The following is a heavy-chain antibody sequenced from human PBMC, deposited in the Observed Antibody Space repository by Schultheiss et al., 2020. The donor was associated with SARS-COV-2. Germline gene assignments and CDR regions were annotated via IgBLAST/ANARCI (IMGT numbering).Heavy chain of an antibody. Sequence: GGSLRLSCAASGFTLSSYAMNWVRQAPGKGLEWVSSISLSSSYIYYADSVKGRLTISRDNSKNTLYLQMNSLRTEDTAIYYCAKRFYDSSGYCDYWGQGTLVTVSS. CDR2: ISLSSSYI. D-gene: IGHD3-22*01. J-gene: IGHJ4*02. CDR1: GFTLSSYA. CDR3: AKRFYDSSGYCDY. V-gene: IGHV3-23*01.